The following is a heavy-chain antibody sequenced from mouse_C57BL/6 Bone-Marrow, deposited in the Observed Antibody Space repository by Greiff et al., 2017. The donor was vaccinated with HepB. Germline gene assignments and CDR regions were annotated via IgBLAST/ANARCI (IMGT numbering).Heavy chain of an antibody. CDR1: GYTFTSYW. Sequence: QVQLQQPGAELVKPGASVKLSCKASGYTFTSYWMQWVKQRPGQGLEWIGEIDPSDSYTNYNQKFKGKATLTVDTSSSTASMQLSSLTSEDSAVYYCARADGSSYGYWGQGTTLTVSS. V-gene: IGHV1-50*01. CDR2: IDPSDSYT. J-gene: IGHJ2*01. D-gene: IGHD1-1*01. CDR3: ARADGSSYGY.